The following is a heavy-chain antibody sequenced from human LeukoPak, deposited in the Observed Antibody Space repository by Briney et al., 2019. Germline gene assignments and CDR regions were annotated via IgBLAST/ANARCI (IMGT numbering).Heavy chain of an antibody. CDR1: GFTFSSYA. CDR2: ISGSGGST. J-gene: IGHJ4*02. D-gene: IGHD6-13*01. V-gene: IGHV3-23*01. Sequence: GGSLRLSCAASGFTFSSYAMSWVRQAPGKGLEWVSAISGSGGSTYYADSVKGRFTISRDNSKNTLYLRMNSLRAEDTAVYYCAKDPRQLIAAADPDYWGQGTLVTVSS. CDR3: AKDPRQLIAAADPDY.